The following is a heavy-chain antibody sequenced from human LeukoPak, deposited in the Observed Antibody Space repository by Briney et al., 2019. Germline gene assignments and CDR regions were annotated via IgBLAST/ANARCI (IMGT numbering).Heavy chain of an antibody. CDR2: IYSGGST. Sequence: GGSLRLSCAASGFTVSSNYMSWVRQAPGKGLEWVSVIYSGGSTYYADSGKGRFTISRDNSKNTLYLQMNSLRAEDTAVYYCAREWSVAGTYDWFDPWGQGTLVTVSS. CDR3: AREWSVAGTYDWFDP. CDR1: GFTVSSNY. D-gene: IGHD6-19*01. V-gene: IGHV3-66*02. J-gene: IGHJ5*02.